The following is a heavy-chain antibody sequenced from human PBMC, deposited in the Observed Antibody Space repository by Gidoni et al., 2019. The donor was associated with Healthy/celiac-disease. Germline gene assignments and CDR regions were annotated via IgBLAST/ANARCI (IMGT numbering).Heavy chain of an antibody. CDR1: GFTFSSYV. Sequence: QVQLVESGGGVVQPVRSRRLSCAASGFTFSSYVMHWVRQAPGTGLELVAVISYDGSNTYYADSVKVRFTISRYNSKNTLYLQMYSLRAEDTAVYYCAKDFYGDYYYYGMDVWGQGTTVTVSS. CDR2: ISYDGSNT. J-gene: IGHJ6*02. D-gene: IGHD4-17*01. V-gene: IGHV3-30*18. CDR3: AKDFYGDYYYYGMDV.